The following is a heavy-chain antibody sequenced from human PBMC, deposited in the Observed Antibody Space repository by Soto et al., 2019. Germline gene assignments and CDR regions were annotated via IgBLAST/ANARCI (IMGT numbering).Heavy chain of an antibody. CDR1: GYTFANSA. Sequence: VRLVQSGAEVKKPGASVRVSCKASGYTFANSAMHWVRQAPGQSLEWMGWINAGNGNTRYSEKFQGRVALTRDTSASTGFMELSSLRSEDTAVYYCTRDGPVVGATDFDYWGQGTLVTVSS. J-gene: IGHJ4*02. CDR3: TRDGPVVGATDFDY. CDR2: INAGNGNT. D-gene: IGHD1-26*01. V-gene: IGHV1-3*01.